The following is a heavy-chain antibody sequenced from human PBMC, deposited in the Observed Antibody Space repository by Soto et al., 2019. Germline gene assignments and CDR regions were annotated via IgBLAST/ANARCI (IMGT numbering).Heavy chain of an antibody. CDR3: AREGEYCTNGACYPDY. D-gene: IGHD2-8*01. J-gene: IGHJ4*02. CDR1: GFTFSSYA. CDR2: ISYDGSNK. V-gene: IGHV3-30-3*01. Sequence: QVQLVESGGGGVQPGRSLRLSCAASGFTFSSYAMHWVRQAPGKGLEWVAAISYDGSNKYYAASVKGRFTISRDNSKNTLYRQMNSLRAEDTAVYDCAREGEYCTNGACYPDYRGQGTLVTVSS.